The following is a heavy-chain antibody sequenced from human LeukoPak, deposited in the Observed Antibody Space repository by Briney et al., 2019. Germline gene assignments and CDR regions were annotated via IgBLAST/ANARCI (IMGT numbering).Heavy chain of an antibody. J-gene: IGHJ4*02. CDR3: AKLWSGRPY. V-gene: IGHV3-23*01. CDR2: ISGSGGST. CDR1: GFTVSSNS. D-gene: IGHD3-3*01. Sequence: GGSLRLSCAASGFTVSSNSMSWVRQAPGKGLEWVSAISGSGGSTYYADSVKGRFTISRDNSKNTLYLQMNSLRAEDTAVYYCAKLWSGRPYWGQGTLVTVSS.